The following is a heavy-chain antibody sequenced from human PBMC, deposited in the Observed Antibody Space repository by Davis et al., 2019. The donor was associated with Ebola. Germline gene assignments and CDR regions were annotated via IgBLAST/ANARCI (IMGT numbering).Heavy chain of an antibody. D-gene: IGHD5-18*01. J-gene: IGHJ6*02. CDR1: GASISSSY. Sequence: SETLSLTCTVSGASISSSYWSWIRQPPGKGLDWIGYVHYSGSTNYNPSLKSRLSMSVDTSKNQFSLKLSSVTAADTAVYYCARGRTVDTAMVTGFYYGMDVWGQGTTVTVSS. CDR2: VHYSGST. CDR3: ARGRTVDTAMVTGFYYGMDV. V-gene: IGHV4-59*12.